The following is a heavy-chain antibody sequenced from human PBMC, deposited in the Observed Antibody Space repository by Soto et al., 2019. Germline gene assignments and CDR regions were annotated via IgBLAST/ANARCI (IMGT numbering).Heavy chain of an antibody. Sequence: ASVKVSCKASGDTFTSYAMHWVRQAPGQRLEWMGWINAGNGNTKYSQKFQGRVTMTTDTSTSTAYMELRSLRSDDTAMYYCARGGYFDGSGSRNDHHYGVNVGGRRTT. D-gene: IGHD3-22*01. V-gene: IGHV1-3*01. CDR2: INAGNGNT. CDR3: ARGGYFDGSGSRNDHHYGVNV. J-gene: IGHJ6*02. CDR1: GDTFTSYA.